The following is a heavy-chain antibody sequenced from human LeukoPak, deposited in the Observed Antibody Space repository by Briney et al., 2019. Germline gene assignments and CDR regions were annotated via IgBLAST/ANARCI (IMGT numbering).Heavy chain of an antibody. V-gene: IGHV3-7*01. J-gene: IGHJ4*02. D-gene: IGHD3-22*01. CDR1: GFTFSSYW. Sequence: GGSLRLSCGASGFTFSSYWMNWDRQAPGKGLEWVANIKQDGSEKYYVDSVKGRFTISRDNVKNSLYLQLNSLRAEDTAVYYCARGDSSGYSMWFDYWGQGTLVTVSS. CDR2: IKQDGSEK. CDR3: ARGDSSGYSMWFDY.